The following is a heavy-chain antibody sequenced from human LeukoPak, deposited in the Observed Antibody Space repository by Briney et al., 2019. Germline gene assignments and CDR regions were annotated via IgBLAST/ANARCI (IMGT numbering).Heavy chain of an antibody. CDR1: GGSISSGGYC. CDR3: AREGLDSAMVTSAAFDL. Sequence: PSETLSLTCTVSGGSISSGGYCWSWIRQHPGKGLEWIGYIYYSGSTYYNPSLKSRVTISLDTSKNQFSLKLSSVTAADTAVYFCAREGLDSAMVTSAAFDLWGQGTMVTVSS. V-gene: IGHV4-31*03. CDR2: IYYSGST. J-gene: IGHJ3*01. D-gene: IGHD5-18*01.